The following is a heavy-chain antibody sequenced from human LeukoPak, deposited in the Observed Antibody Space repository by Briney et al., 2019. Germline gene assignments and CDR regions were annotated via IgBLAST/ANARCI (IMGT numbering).Heavy chain of an antibody. V-gene: IGHV4-39*01. CDR2: IYYSGST. CDR3: ARHHLFGVEYNWFDP. D-gene: IGHD3-3*01. J-gene: IGHJ5*02. Sequence: YPSETLSLTCTVSGGSISSSSYYWGWIRQPPGKGLEWIGSIYYSGSTYYNPSLKSRVTISVDTSKNQFSLKLSSVTAADTAVYYCARHHLFGVEYNWFDPWGQGTLVTVSS. CDR1: GGSISSSSYY.